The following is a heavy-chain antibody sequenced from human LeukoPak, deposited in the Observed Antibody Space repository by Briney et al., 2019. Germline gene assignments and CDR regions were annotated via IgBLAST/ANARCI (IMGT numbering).Heavy chain of an antibody. V-gene: IGHV1-3*01. J-gene: IGHJ6*04. CDR2: INAGNGNT. CDR3: ARGRPGGGSGSYSARYGMDV. Sequence: AASVKVSCKASGYTFTSYAMHWVRQAPGQRLEWMGWINAGNGNTKYSQKFQGRVTITRDTSASTAYMELSSLRSEDTAVYYCARGRPGGGSGSYSARYGMDVWGKGTTVTVSS. D-gene: IGHD3-10*01. CDR1: GYTFTSYA.